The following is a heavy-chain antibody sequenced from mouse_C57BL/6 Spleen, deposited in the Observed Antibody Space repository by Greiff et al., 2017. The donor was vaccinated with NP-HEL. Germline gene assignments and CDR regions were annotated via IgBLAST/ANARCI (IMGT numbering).Heavy chain of an antibody. Sequence: EVQRVESGPGLVKPSQSLSLTCSVTGYSITSGYYWNWIRQFPGNKLEWMGYISYDGSNNYNPSLKNRISITRDTSKNQFFLKLNSVTTEDTATYYCARKTDEGYAMDYWGQGTSVTVSS. CDR1: GYSITSGYY. CDR2: ISYDGSN. CDR3: ARKTDEGYAMDY. V-gene: IGHV3-6*01. J-gene: IGHJ4*01.